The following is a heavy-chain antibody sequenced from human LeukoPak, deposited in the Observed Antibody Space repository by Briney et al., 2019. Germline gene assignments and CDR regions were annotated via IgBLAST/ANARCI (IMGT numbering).Heavy chain of an antibody. CDR3: ARLWDYYDSSGYYSYYFDY. CDR1: GGSISSYY. V-gene: IGHV4-59*08. J-gene: IGHJ4*02. CDR2: IYYSGST. D-gene: IGHD3-22*01. Sequence: KPSETLSLTCTVSGGSISSYYWSWIRQPPGKGLEWIGYIYYSGSTNYNPSLKSRVTISVDTSKNQLSLKLSSVTAADTAVYYCARLWDYYDSSGYYSYYFDYWGQGTLVTVSS.